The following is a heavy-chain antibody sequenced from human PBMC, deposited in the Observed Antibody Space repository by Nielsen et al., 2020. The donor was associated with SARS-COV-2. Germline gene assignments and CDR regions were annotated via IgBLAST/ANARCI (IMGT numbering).Heavy chain of an antibody. Sequence: GGSLSLSCAASRFTLNIYAMAWVRRAPGRGLQWVTGVSASGSSTYYTDSVKGRFSISRDNSKHTLFLLMHSLSVEDTAVYYCARDGVVRGDALDLWGQGTMVTVSS. CDR1: RFTLNIYA. J-gene: IGHJ3*01. CDR3: ARDGVVRGDALDL. CDR2: VSASGSST. V-gene: IGHV3-23*01. D-gene: IGHD3-10*01.